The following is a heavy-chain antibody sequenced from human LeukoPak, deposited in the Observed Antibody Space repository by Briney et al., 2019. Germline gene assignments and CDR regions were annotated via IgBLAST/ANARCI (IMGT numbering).Heavy chain of an antibody. Sequence: ASVKVSCKASGYTFTSYYMHWVRQAPGQGLEWMGIINLSGGSTSYAQKFQGRVTMTRDTSTSTVYMELSSLRSEDTAVYYCARDYYYDSSGYKYYFDYWGQGTLVTVSS. CDR3: ARDYYYDSSGYKYYFDY. D-gene: IGHD3-22*01. CDR2: INLSGGST. CDR1: GYTFTSYY. J-gene: IGHJ4*02. V-gene: IGHV1-46*03.